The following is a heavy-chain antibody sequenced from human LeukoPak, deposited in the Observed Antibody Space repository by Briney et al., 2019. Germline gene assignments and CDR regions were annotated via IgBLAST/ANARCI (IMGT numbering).Heavy chain of an antibody. J-gene: IGHJ4*02. D-gene: IGHD2-21*02. Sequence: SETLSLTCTVSGGSIGSGYYWAWIRQPPGQGLEWIGSIHYGGTTHYDPSLQSRVTISADTSKNQFALDLRSVTAADTAVYYCTRDIGDFVSDFWGQGTLVTVSS. CDR2: IHYGGTT. V-gene: IGHV4-39*02. CDR3: TRDIGDFVSDF. CDR1: GGSIGSGYY.